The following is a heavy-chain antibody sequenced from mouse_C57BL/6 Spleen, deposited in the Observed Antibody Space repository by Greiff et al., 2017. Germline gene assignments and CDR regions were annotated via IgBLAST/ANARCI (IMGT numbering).Heavy chain of an antibody. V-gene: IGHV1-69*01. J-gene: IGHJ3*01. Sequence: QVQLQQPGAELVMPGASVKLSCTASGSTFTGYCMHWVQQRPGHGLEWIAQIYPSDGYTNYHHTFQGPSTLTVDKSSSTAYMQLSSLTAEDSAVYYCARGSSYEFAYWGQGTLVTVSA. CDR1: GSTFTGYC. D-gene: IGHD1-1*01. CDR3: ARGSSYEFAY. CDR2: IYPSDGYT.